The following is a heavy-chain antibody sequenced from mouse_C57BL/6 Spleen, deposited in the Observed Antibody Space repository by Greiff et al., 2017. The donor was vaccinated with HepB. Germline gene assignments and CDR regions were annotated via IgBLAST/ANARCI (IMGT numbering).Heavy chain of an antibody. D-gene: IGHD1-1*01. CDR2: INPNYGTT. V-gene: IGHV1-39*01. CDR1: GYSFTDYN. J-gene: IGHJ3*01. CDR3: ARRTDYGSSHGFAY. Sequence: VQLQQSGPELVKPGASVKISCKASGYSFTDYNINWVKQSNGKSLEWIGVINPNYGTTSYNQKFKGKATLTVDQSSSTAYMQLNSLTSEDSAVYYCARRTDYGSSHGFAYWGQGTLVTVSA.